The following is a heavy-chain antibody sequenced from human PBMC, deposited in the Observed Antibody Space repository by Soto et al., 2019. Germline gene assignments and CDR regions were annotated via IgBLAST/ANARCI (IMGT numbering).Heavy chain of an antibody. J-gene: IGHJ6*02. CDR2: INAGNGNT. CDR3: ASETRYCSSTSRTTTGYYYYGMDV. Sequence: ASVKVSCKASGYTFTSYAMHWVRQAPGQRLEWMGWINAGNGNTKYSQKFQGRVTITRDTSASTAYMELSSLRSEDTAVYYCASETRYCSSTSRTTTGYYYYGMDVWGQGTTVTVSS. V-gene: IGHV1-3*01. D-gene: IGHD2-2*01. CDR1: GYTFTSYA.